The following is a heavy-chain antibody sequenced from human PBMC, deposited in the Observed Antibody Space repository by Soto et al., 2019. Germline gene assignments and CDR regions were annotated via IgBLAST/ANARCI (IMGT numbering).Heavy chain of an antibody. J-gene: IGHJ5*02. CDR1: NGSISSAIYY. V-gene: IGHV4-39*01. CDR2: IYHSGST. D-gene: IGHD3-10*01. CDR3: AGRSSLASVQVYFGEISNYNWFDP. Sequence: TSETLSLTCTVSNGSISSAIYYWGWIRQPPGKGLEWIGSIYHSGSTYYNPSLQGRVTISVDTTKNQFSLKLSSVTAADTAVYFCAGRSSLASVQVYFGEISNYNWFDPWGQGTLVTVSP.